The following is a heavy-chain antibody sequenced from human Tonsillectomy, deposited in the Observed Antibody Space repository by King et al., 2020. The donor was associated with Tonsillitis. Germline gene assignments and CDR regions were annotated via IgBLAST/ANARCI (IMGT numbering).Heavy chain of an antibody. CDR1: GGTFSSYA. CDR2: IIPIFGTA. J-gene: IGHJ2*01. V-gene: IGHV1-69*01. D-gene: IGHD2-2*01. Sequence: QLVQSGAEVKKPGSSVKVSCKASGGTFSSYAISWVRQAPGHGLEWMGGIIPIFGTANYAQKFQGRVTITADESTSTAYMELSSLRSEDTAVYYCARDTPLDCSSTSCRLRYFDLWGRGTLVTVSS. CDR3: ARDTPLDCSSTSCRLRYFDL.